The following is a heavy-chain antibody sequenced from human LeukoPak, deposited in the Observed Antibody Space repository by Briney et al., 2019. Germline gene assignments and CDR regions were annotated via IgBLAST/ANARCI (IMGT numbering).Heavy chain of an antibody. Sequence: GRSLRLSCAASGFTFSSYAMHWVRQAPGKGLEWVAVISYDGSNKYYADSVKGRFTISRDNSKNTLYLQMNSLRAEDTAVYYYARDGDYGGNSYFDYWGQGTLDTVSS. J-gene: IGHJ4*02. CDR1: GFTFSSYA. CDR2: ISYDGSNK. V-gene: IGHV3-30*04. CDR3: ARDGDYGGNSYFDY. D-gene: IGHD4-23*01.